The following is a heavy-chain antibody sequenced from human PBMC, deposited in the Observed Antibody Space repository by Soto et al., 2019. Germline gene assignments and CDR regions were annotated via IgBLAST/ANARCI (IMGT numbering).Heavy chain of an antibody. J-gene: IGHJ6*02. CDR2: TYYRSKWYN. D-gene: IGHD6-19*01. V-gene: IGHV6-1*01. CDR1: GDSVSSNSAA. CDR3: ARVVAVAGTRGYYYYYYGMDV. Sequence: SQTLSLTCAISGDSVSSNSAAWNWIRQSPSRGLEWLGRTYYRSKWYNDYAVSVKSRITINPDTSKNQFSLQLNSVTPEDTAVYYCARVVAVAGTRGYYYYYYGMDVWGQGTTVTVFS.